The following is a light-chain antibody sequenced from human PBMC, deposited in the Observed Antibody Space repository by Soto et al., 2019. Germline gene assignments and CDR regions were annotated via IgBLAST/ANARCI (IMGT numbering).Light chain of an antibody. CDR2: LAS. Sequence: EIVMTQSPLSLSVSPGEPASISCRSSQSLLDSDGKSYLDWYLQRPGQSPQLLIHLASDRASGVPDRVSGSGSGPYFTLRISRVEAEDVGVYSCMQALQTPLTFGGGTRVEIK. J-gene: IGKJ4*01. CDR1: QSLLDSDGKSY. V-gene: IGKV2-28*01. CDR3: MQALQTPLT.